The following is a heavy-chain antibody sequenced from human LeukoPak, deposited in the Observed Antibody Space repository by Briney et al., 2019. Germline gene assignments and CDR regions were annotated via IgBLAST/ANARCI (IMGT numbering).Heavy chain of an antibody. CDR3: AKGGYSGYDTKQAAAGKLGY. J-gene: IGHJ4*02. CDR1: GYTFTGYY. V-gene: IGHV1-2*06. CDR2: INPNSGGT. D-gene: IGHD5-12*01. Sequence: ASVKVSCKASGYTFTGYYMHWVRQAPGQGLEWMGRINPNSGGTNYAQKFQGRVTMTRDTSISTAYMELSSLRAEDTAVYYCAKGGYSGYDTKQAAAGKLGYWGQGTLVTVSS.